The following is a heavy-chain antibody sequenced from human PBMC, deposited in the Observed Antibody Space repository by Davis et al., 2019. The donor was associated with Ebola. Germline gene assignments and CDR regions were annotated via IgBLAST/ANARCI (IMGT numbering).Heavy chain of an antibody. V-gene: IGHV3-7*01. Sequence: GESLKISCAASGFTFSSYWMSWVRQAPGKGLEWVANIKQDGSEKYYVDSVKGRFTISRDNAKNSLYLQMNSLRAEETAVYYCARKKPSYYYYYYGMDVWGQGTTVTVSS. CDR1: GFTFSSYW. CDR3: ARKKPSYYYYYYGMDV. D-gene: IGHD6-6*01. CDR2: IKQDGSEK. J-gene: IGHJ6*02.